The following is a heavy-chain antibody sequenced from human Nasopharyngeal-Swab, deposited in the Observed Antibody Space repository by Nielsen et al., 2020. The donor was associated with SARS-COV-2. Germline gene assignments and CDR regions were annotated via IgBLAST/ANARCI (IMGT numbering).Heavy chain of an antibody. V-gene: IGHV3-23*01. CDR2: ISSSGGST. Sequence: GGSLRLSCAASGFTLNIYAMAWVRRAPGRGLEWVSAISSSGGSTYYRNSVQGRFSISRDNSKNTLFLQMNSLTVDDTALYYCAKDDVVRGDAFDFWGQGTMVTVSS. D-gene: IGHD3-10*01. CDR1: GFTLNIYA. CDR3: AKDDVVRGDAFDF. J-gene: IGHJ3*01.